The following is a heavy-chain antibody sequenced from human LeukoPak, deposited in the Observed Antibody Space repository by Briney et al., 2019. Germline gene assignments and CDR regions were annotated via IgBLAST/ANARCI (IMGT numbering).Heavy chain of an antibody. CDR3: ARVPATSGDIDYDFWSGHYFFDH. CDR2: ISSSSSYI. V-gene: IGHV3-21*04. J-gene: IGHJ4*02. Sequence: GGSLRLSCAASGFTFSSYSMNWVRQAPGKGLEWVSSISSSSSYIYYADSVKGRFTISRDNAKNSLYLQMNSLRADDTAVYYCARVPATSGDIDYDFWSGHYFFDHWGQGTLVTVSS. D-gene: IGHD3-3*01. CDR1: GFTFSSYS.